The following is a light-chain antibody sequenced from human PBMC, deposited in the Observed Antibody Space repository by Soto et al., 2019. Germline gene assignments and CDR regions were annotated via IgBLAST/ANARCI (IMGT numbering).Light chain of an antibody. CDR1: SSDVGSYNR. CDR3: SSYTGGSTYV. J-gene: IGLJ1*01. CDR2: EVS. Sequence: QSVLTQPPSVSGSPGHSVAISCNGTSSDVGSYNRVSWYQQPPGAAPKLLIYEVSNRPSGVPDRFSGSKSGNTASLTISGLQADDEADYYCSSYTGGSTYVFGTGTKVT. V-gene: IGLV2-18*02.